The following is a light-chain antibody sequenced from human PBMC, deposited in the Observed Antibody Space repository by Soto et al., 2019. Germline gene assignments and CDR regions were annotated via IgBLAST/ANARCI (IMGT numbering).Light chain of an antibody. CDR3: QQSYSTPIT. Sequence: DIVLTQSPGTLSLSPGERATLSCRASQTVSSNNLAWYQQKRGQAPRLLIYGASSRAAAIPDRFRGSGSGTDFTLTISSLQPEDFATYYCQQSYSTPITFGQGTRLEIK. CDR2: GAS. CDR1: QTVSSNN. J-gene: IGKJ5*01. V-gene: IGKV3-20*01.